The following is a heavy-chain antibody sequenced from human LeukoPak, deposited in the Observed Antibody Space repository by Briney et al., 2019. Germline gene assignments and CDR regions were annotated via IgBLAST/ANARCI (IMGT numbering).Heavy chain of an antibody. Sequence: QPGGSLRLSCAASGFTFDTHTMTWVRQAPGKGLEWVSSIHDDGAKTYYADSVNGRFTISRDNSKYTLFLQMNSVRADDTALYYCAKRLRPTTSYFDSWGQGTLVTVS. J-gene: IGHJ4*02. D-gene: IGHD1-1*01. CDR2: IHDDGAKT. V-gene: IGHV3-23*01. CDR3: AKRLRPTTSYFDS. CDR1: GFTFDTHT.